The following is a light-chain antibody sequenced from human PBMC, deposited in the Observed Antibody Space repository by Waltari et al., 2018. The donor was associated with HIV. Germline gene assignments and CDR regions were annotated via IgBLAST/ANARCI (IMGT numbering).Light chain of an antibody. CDR1: QSIATS. J-gene: IGKJ1*01. V-gene: IGKV1-5*03. CDR2: SAS. Sequence: DIQMTQSPSTLSASIGDRVTITCRASQSIATSLAWYQQKPGKSPKLLIYSASNLETGVPPRFSGSGSGTEFSLTINALQADDFATYYCQQSDGGSRTFGQGTTV. CDR3: QQSDGGSRT.